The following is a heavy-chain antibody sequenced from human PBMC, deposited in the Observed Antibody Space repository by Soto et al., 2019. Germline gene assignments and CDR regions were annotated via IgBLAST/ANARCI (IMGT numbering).Heavy chain of an antibody. V-gene: IGHV3-49*04. CDR1: GFIFADYA. D-gene: IGHD3-10*01. CDR2: IRSKTYGGGTT. J-gene: IGHJ6*02. Sequence: GSLRLSCTVSGFIFADYAVSWVRQAPGEGLEWLGFIRSKTYGGGTTEYGASGTGRFTMSRDESQGIAYLQMDSLKTEDTAVYYCARVRNSYYYYGLDVWGQGTTVTVSS. CDR3: ARVRNSYYYYGLDV.